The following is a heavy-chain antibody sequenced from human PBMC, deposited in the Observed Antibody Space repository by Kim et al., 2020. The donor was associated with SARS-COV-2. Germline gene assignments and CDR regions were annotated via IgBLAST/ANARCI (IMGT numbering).Heavy chain of an antibody. D-gene: IGHD2-15*01. Sequence: GGSLRLSCAASGFTFDDYGMSWVRQAPGKGLEWVSGINWDGGSTGYADSVKGRFTISRDNAKNSLYLQMNSLRAEDTALYYCARATPEWWYRGYYYYYMDVWGKGTTVTVSS. CDR1: GFTFDDYG. J-gene: IGHJ6*03. CDR2: INWDGGST. CDR3: ARATPEWWYRGYYYYYMDV. V-gene: IGHV3-20*04.